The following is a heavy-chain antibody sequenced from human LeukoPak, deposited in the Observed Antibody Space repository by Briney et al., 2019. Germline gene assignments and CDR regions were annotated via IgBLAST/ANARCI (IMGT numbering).Heavy chain of an antibody. V-gene: IGHV1-69*13. CDR2: IIPIFGTA. CDR3: ARLLGYCSGGSCYPYYYYYYMDV. D-gene: IGHD2-15*01. Sequence: SVKVSCKASGGTFSSYAISWVRQAPGQGLEWMGGIIPIFGTANYAQKFQGRVTITADESTSTAYMELSSLRSEDTAVYYCARLLGYCSGGSCYPYYYYYYMDVWGKGTTVTISS. J-gene: IGHJ6*03. CDR1: GGTFSSYA.